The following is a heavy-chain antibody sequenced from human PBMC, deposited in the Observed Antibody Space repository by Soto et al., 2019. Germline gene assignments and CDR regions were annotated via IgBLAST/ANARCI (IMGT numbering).Heavy chain of an antibody. CDR3: ARELNTESSAYYSFAF. CDR2: VSTNDDRT. D-gene: IGHD3-22*01. Sequence: QVQMVQSGPEVRMPGASVKVSCKTSGFSFTAYGLAWLRQAPGQRPEWMGWVSTNDDRTNYAQKFQGRVTMTTDRSTTKTYMELRGLRVDDTAVYYCARELNTESSAYYSFAFWGQGTLVTVSS. CDR1: GFSFTAYG. J-gene: IGHJ4*02. V-gene: IGHV1-18*01.